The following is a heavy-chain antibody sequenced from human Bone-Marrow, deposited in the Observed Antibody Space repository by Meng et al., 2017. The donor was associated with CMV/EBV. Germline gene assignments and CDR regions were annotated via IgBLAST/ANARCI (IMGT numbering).Heavy chain of an antibody. CDR3: AKDGREIRSSDLSPSSNWFDP. CDR2: IWYDGSNK. CDR1: GFTFSSYG. V-gene: IGHV3-33*06. Sequence: GGSLRLSCAASGFTFSSYGMHWVRQAPGKGLEWVAVIWYDGSNKYYADSVKGRFTISRDNSKNTLYLQMNSLTAEDTAVYYCAKDGREIRSSDLSPSSNWFDPWGQGTLVTVSS. D-gene: IGHD3-9*01. J-gene: IGHJ5*02.